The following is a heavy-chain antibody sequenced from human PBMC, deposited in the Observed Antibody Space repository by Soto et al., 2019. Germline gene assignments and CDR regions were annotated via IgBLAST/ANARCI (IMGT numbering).Heavy chain of an antibody. CDR1: GYTFTSYG. D-gene: IGHD3-22*01. CDR2: ISAYNGNT. V-gene: IGHV1-18*04. CDR3: ARDCDSSGYYPHDY. J-gene: IGHJ4*02. Sequence: GASVKVSCKASGYTFTSYGISWVRQAPGQGLEWMGWISAYNGNTNYAQKLQGRVTMTTDTSTSTAYMELRSLRSDDTAVYYCARDCDSSGYYPHDYWGQGTLVTVSS.